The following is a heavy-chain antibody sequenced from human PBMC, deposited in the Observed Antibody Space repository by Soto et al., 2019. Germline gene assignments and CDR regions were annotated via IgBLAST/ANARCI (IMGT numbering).Heavy chain of an antibody. CDR2: IYWDGDR. J-gene: IGHJ6*02. CDR3: VHSCCGGVCLQSYSSHYYYGMDI. D-gene: IGHD2-21*01. CDR1: GFSLTTGGMG. Sequence: GSGPTLVNPTQTLTLTCTLSGFSLTTGGMGVGWIRQPPGKAPEWLALIYWDGDRRYRPSLMSRLTIAKDTSKNQVVLTMTNMDPVDTATYYCVHSCCGGVCLQSYSSHYYYGMDIWGQGTTVTVSS. V-gene: IGHV2-5*02.